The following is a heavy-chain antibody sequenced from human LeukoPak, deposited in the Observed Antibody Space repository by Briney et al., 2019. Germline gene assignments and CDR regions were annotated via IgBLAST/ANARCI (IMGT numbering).Heavy chain of an antibody. CDR3: ARGLGYYDYVWGSYRPPYYFDY. J-gene: IGHJ4*02. Sequence: PSETLSLTCTLSGGSISSYYWSWIRQPPGKGLEWIGYIYYTGNTNYNPSLRSRVTISVDTSKNQFSLKLSSVTAADTAVYYCARGLGYYDYVWGSYRPPYYFDYWGQGTLVTVSS. D-gene: IGHD3-16*02. CDR1: GGSISSYY. CDR2: IYYTGNT. V-gene: IGHV4-59*01.